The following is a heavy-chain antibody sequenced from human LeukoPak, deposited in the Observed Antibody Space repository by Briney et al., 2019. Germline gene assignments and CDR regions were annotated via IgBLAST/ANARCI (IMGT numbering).Heavy chain of an antibody. V-gene: IGHV4-39*01. J-gene: IGHJ3*02. CDR3: ARGGLISLANTPLGAFDI. CDR2: IYYSGST. CDR1: GGSISSSGYY. Sequence: SETLSLTCAVSGGSISSSGYYWGWIRQPPGKGLEWIGSIYYSGSTYYNPSLKSRVTMSVDTSKNQFSLKLSSVTAADTAVYYCARGGLISLANTPLGAFDIWGQGTMVPVSS. D-gene: IGHD3/OR15-3a*01.